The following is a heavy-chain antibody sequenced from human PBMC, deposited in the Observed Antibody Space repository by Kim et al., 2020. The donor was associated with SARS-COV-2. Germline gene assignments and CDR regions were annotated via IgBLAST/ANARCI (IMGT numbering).Heavy chain of an antibody. D-gene: IGHD2-21*02. CDR2: ISYDGSNK. V-gene: IGHV3-30*18. CDR1: GFTFSSYG. CDR3: AKGGAIVVVTAIPDY. Sequence: LSLTCAASGFTFSSYGMHWVRQAPGKGLEWVAVISYDGSNKYYADSVKGRFTISRDNSKNTLYLQMNSLRAEDTAVYYCAKGGAIVVVTAIPDYWGQGTLVTVSS. J-gene: IGHJ4*02.